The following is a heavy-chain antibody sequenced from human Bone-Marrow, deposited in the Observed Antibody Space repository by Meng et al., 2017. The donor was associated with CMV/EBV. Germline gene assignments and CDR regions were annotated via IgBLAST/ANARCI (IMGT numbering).Heavy chain of an antibody. CDR3: ARDESKWLRSLGY. V-gene: IGHV4-39*07. J-gene: IGHJ4*02. CDR1: GGSISSSSYY. D-gene: IGHD5-12*01. Sequence: SETLSLTCTVSGGSISSSSYYWGWIRQPPGKGLEWIGSIYYSGSTYYSPSLKSRVTISVDTSKNQFSLKLSSVTAADTAVYYCARDESKWLRSLGYWGQGTLVTVSS. CDR2: IYYSGST.